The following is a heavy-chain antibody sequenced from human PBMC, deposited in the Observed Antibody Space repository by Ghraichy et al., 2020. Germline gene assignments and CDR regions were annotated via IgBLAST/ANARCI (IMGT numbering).Heavy chain of an antibody. V-gene: IGHV2-5*02. CDR1: GFSLSTTGVA. CDR2: IYWDDDE. D-gene: IGHD2-8*01. J-gene: IGHJ4*02. Sequence: GPTLVKPTQTLTLTCTFSGFSLSTTGVAVGWIRQPPGKALEWLALIYWDDDEHYSPSLKTRLTITKDTSKNQVVLTMTNMDPVDTATYYCAHRRKMNRVWYTFDYWGQGTLVTVSS. CDR3: AHRRKMNRVWYTFDY.